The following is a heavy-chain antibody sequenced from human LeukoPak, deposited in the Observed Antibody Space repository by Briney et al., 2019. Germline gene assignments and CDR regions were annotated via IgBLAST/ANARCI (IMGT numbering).Heavy chain of an antibody. V-gene: IGHV3-23*01. CDR1: GFTFSSYA. D-gene: IGHD2-2*01. CDR2: ISGSGGST. J-gene: IGHJ6*03. Sequence: GGSLRLSCAASGFTFSSYAMSWVRQAPGKGLEWVSAISGSGGSTYYADSVKGRFTISRDNSKNTLYLQMNSLRAEDTAVYYCAKGHYCSSTSCYRDYYYYMDVWGKGTTVTVSS. CDR3: AKGHYCSSTSCYRDYYYYMDV.